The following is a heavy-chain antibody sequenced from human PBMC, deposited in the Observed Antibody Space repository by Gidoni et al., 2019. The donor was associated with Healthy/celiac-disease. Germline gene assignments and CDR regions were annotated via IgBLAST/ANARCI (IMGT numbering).Heavy chain of an antibody. V-gene: IGHV3-30-3*01. J-gene: IGHJ4*02. D-gene: IGHD6-19*01. Sequence: WVRQAPGKGLEWVAVISYDGSNKYYAVSVKGRFTITRDNSKNTLYLQMNSLRAEDTAVYYCARGGSRSVAGYFDYWGQGTLVTVSS. CDR2: ISYDGSNK. CDR3: ARGGSRSVAGYFDY.